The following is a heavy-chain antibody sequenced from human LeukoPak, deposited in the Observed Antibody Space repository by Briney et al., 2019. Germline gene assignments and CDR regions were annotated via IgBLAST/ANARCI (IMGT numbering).Heavy chain of an antibody. V-gene: IGHV4-59*08. CDR3: ARSGVFTGYDAFDI. D-gene: IGHD6-13*01. J-gene: IGHJ3*02. CDR2: IYYRGST. CDR1: GGSINISY. Sequence: SETLSLTCTVSGGSINISYWSWIRQPPGKGLEWVGSIYYRGSTNYNPSLKSRVTISVDTSKHQSSLKLSSVTAADTAVYYCARSGVFTGYDAFDIWGQGTRVTVSS.